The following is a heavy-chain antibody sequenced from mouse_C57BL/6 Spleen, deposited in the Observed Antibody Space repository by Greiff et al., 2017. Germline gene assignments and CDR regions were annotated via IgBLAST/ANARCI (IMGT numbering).Heavy chain of an antibody. CDR2: INPNNGGT. J-gene: IGHJ4*01. D-gene: IGHD1-1*01. V-gene: IGHV1-26*01. Sequence: EVQLQQSGPELVKPGASVKISCKASGYTFTDYYMNWVKQSHGKSLEWIGDINPNNGGTSYNQKFKGKATLTVDKSSSTAYMELRSLTSEDSAVYYCARGRTVVAYLYAMDYWGQGTSVTVSS. CDR3: ARGRTVVAYLYAMDY. CDR1: GYTFTDYY.